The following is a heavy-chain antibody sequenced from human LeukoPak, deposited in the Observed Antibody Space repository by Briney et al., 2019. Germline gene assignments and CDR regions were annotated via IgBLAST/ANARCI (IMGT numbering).Heavy chain of an antibody. Sequence: SETLSLTCTVSGGSISSGGYYWSWIRQHPGKGLEWIGYIYYSGSTYYNPSLKSRVTISVDTSKNQFSLKLSSVTAADTAVYYCARDTHYYDSSGYYYYGMDVWGQGTTVTVSS. V-gene: IGHV4-31*03. D-gene: IGHD3-22*01. CDR3: ARDTHYYDSSGYYYYGMDV. CDR1: GGSISSGGYY. J-gene: IGHJ6*02. CDR2: IYYSGST.